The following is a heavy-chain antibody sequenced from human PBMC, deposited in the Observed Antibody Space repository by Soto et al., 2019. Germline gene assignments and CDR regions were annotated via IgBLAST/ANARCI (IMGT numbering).Heavy chain of an antibody. CDR1: GYTFTSYG. D-gene: IGHD3-22*01. CDR3: ARDRAVVVVTTTGWFDP. CDR2: ISAYNGNT. J-gene: IGHJ5*02. V-gene: IGHV1-18*01. Sequence: QVQLVQSGAEVKKPGASVKGSCKASGYTFTSYGISWVRQAPGQGLEWMGWISAYNGNTNYAQKLQGRVTMTTDTSTSTAYMELMSLRSDDTAVYYCARDRAVVVVTTTGWFDPWGQGTLVTVSS.